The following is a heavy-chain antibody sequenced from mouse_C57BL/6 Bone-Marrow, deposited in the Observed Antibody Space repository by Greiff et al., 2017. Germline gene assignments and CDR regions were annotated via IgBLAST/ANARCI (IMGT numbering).Heavy chain of an antibody. J-gene: IGHJ2*01. CDR3: ARDLRRSYFDY. Sequence: EVQLVESGGGLVKPGGSLKLSCAASGFTFSSYAMSWVRQTPEKRLEWVATISDGGSYTYYPDNVKGLFTISKDNAKNNRYLQMSHLKSEDTAMYYCARDLRRSYFDYWGQGTTLTVTS. V-gene: IGHV5-4*01. D-gene: IGHD3-2*02. CDR2: ISDGGSYT. CDR1: GFTFSSYA.